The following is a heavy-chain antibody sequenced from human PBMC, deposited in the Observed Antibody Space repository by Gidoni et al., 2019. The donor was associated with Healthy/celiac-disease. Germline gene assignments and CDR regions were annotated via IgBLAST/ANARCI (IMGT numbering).Heavy chain of an antibody. D-gene: IGHD3-22*01. CDR3: ARAGYYDSSGYYDY. Sequence: QLQLQESGSGLVKPSQTLSLTCAVSGGSISSSGYSWSWIRQPPGKGLEWIGYIYHSGSTYYNPSLKSRVTISVDRSKNQFSLKLSSVTAADTAVYYCARAGYYDSSGYYDYWGQGTLVTVSS. CDR1: GGSISSSGYS. CDR2: IYHSGST. V-gene: IGHV4-30-2*01. J-gene: IGHJ4*02.